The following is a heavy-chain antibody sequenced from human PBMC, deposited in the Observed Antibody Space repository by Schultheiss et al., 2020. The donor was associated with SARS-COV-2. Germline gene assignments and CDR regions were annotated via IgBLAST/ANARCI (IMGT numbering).Heavy chain of an antibody. CDR1: GGSISSSSYY. J-gene: IGHJ6*02. Sequence: SETLSLTCTVSGGSISSSSYYWGWIRQPPGKGLEWIGSIYYSGSTYYNPSLKSRVTMSVDTSKNQFSLKLSSVTAADTAVYYCATSIAAAGPIYYYYGMDVWGQGTTVTVSS. V-gene: IGHV4-39*07. CDR3: ATSIAAAGPIYYYYGMDV. CDR2: IYYSGST. D-gene: IGHD6-13*01.